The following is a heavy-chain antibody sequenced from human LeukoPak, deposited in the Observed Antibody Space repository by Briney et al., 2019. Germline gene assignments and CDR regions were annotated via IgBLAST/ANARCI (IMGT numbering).Heavy chain of an antibody. V-gene: IGHV4-38-2*01. J-gene: IGHJ4*02. CDR3: ARTGLAPVGGGADY. D-gene: IGHD6-13*01. CDR2: IYHGRGI. Sequence: SETLSLTCAVSGYSISSGYYWGWIRQPPGKGLEWIGSIYHGRGIYYNPSLRSRVTISEDTPKNQFFLRSNSVTAADTAVYYCARTGLAPVGGGADYWGQGTLVTVSS. CDR1: GYSISSGYY.